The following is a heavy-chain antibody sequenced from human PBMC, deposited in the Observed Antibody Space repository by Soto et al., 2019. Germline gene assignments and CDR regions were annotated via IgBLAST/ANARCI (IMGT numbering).Heavy chain of an antibody. J-gene: IGHJ5*02. CDR3: ARVVPGAEAWFGP. D-gene: IGHD2-2*01. CDR1: GYTFSNYG. CDR2: MSVESDGT. Sequence: ASVKVSCKXSGYTFSNYGITWVRQAPGQPLQWLGWMSVESDGTNYAQKFQGRVSMTTDTSTTTAYMELRSLRSDDTALYYCARVVPGAEAWFGPWGQGTLVTVSS. V-gene: IGHV1-18*01.